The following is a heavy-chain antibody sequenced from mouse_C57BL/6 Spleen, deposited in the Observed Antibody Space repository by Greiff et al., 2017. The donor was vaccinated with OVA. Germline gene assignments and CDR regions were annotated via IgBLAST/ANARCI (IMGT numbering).Heavy chain of an antibody. V-gene: IGHV1-69*01. CDR2: IDPSASYT. Sequence: VQLQQSGAELVMPGASVKLSCKASGYTFTSYWMHWVKQRPGQGLEWIGEIDPSASYTNYNQKFTGKSTLTVDKSSSTAYMRPSSLTSEDSAVYYCARRDYGSSSAMDYWGQGTSVTVSS. CDR1: GYTFTSYW. D-gene: IGHD1-1*01. CDR3: ARRDYGSSSAMDY. J-gene: IGHJ4*01.